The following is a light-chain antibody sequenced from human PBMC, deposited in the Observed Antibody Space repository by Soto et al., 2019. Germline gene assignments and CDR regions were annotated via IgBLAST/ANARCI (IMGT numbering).Light chain of an antibody. CDR2: KAS. Sequence: DIQMTQYPSTLYASVGDRVTITCRASQSISSWLAWYQQKPGKAPNLLIYKASSLESGVPSRFSGSASGTEFTLTISSLQPDDFATYYCQQYNSYPWTFGQGTKVEIK. CDR3: QQYNSYPWT. J-gene: IGKJ1*01. V-gene: IGKV1-5*03. CDR1: QSISSW.